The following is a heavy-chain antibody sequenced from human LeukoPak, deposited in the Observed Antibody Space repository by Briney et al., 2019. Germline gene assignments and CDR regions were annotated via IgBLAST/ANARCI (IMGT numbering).Heavy chain of an antibody. Sequence: ASVKVSCKASGYTFTGYYMHWVRPAPGQGLAWMGWINPNSGGTNNAQKFQGRVTMTRDTSISTAYIELSRLRSDDTAVYYCARERIPFGGSYPFDYWGQGNLVTVSS. CDR1: GYTFTGYY. CDR2: INPNSGGT. J-gene: IGHJ4*02. CDR3: ARERIPFGGSYPFDY. V-gene: IGHV1-2*02. D-gene: IGHD1-26*01.